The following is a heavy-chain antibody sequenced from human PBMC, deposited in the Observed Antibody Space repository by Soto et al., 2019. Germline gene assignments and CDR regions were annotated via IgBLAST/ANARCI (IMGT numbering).Heavy chain of an antibody. V-gene: IGHV4-39*07. J-gene: IGHJ6*03. CDR2: IYYSGST. Sequence: SETLSLTCTVSGGSISSSSYYWGWIRQPPGKGLEWIGSIYYSGSTNYNPSLKSRVTISVDTSKNQFSLKLSSVTAADTAVYYCARLELRCYYMDVWGKGTTVTVSS. CDR3: ARLELRCYYMDV. CDR1: GGSISSSSYY. D-gene: IGHD1-7*01.